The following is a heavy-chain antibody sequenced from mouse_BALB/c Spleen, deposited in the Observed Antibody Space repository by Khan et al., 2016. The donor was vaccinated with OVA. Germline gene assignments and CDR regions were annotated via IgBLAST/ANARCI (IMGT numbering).Heavy chain of an antibody. CDR3: GRGSGHYRFAY. CDR1: GYTFTDFA. Sequence: VRLQQSGAELVRPGVSVKISCKGSGYTFTDFAMHWVKQSHAKSLEWIGVISTYYGDANYNQNFKGKATMTVEKSSSTAYMELARLTSEDSAIYYCGRGSGHYRFAYWGQGTLVTVSA. V-gene: IGHV1S137*01. CDR2: ISTYYGDA. J-gene: IGHJ3*01. D-gene: IGHD2-1*01.